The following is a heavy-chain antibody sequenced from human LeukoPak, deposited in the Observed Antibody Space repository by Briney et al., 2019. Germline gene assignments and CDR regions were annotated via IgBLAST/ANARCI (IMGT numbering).Heavy chain of an antibody. CDR1: GGSISSYY. CDR3: ARETSQKGAHYMDV. V-gene: IGHV4-59*01. CDR2: IYYSGST. J-gene: IGHJ6*03. Sequence: PSETLSLTCTVSGGSISSYYWSWIRQPPGKGLEWIGYIYYSGSTNYNPSLKSRVTISVDTSKNQFSLKLSSVTAADTAVYYCARETSQKGAHYMDVWGKGTTVTVSS. D-gene: IGHD3-16*01.